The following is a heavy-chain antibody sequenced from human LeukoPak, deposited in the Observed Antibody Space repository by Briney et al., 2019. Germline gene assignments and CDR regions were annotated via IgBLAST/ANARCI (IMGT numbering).Heavy chain of an antibody. CDR3: ARDGSGSYRGPYRDY. D-gene: IGHD3-10*01. V-gene: IGHV3-53*01. CDR2: IYSGGST. CDR1: GFTVSSNY. J-gene: IGHJ4*02. Sequence: GGSLRLSCAASGFTVSSNYMSWVRQAPGKGLEWVSVIYSGGSTYYADSVKGRFTISRDNSKNTLYLQMNSLRAEDTAVYYCARDGSGSYRGPYRDYWGQGTLVTVSS.